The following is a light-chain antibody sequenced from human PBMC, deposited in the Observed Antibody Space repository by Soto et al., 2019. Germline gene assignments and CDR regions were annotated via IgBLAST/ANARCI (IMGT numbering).Light chain of an antibody. CDR3: QQSADSPWT. CDR1: RRVSSGY. Sequence: ETVLTQSPGTLSLSVGERATLSCWASRRVSSGYLAWYQQKPGQAPRLLIYGASSRATGVPDRFSGSGSETEFTLTISRLEPEDFAVYYCQQSADSPWTFGQGTRVEVK. J-gene: IGKJ1*01. V-gene: IGKV3-20*01. CDR2: GAS.